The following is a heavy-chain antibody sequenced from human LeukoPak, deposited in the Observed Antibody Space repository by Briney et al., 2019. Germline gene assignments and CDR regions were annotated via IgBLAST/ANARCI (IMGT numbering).Heavy chain of an antibody. J-gene: IGHJ4*02. CDR2: ISSSSSYI. CDR3: ARDLAYYDSSGYRDY. D-gene: IGHD3-22*01. V-gene: IGHV3-21*01. CDR1: GFTFSSYS. Sequence: GGSLRLSCAASGFTFSSYSMNWVRQAPGKGLEWVSSISSSSSYIYYADSVKGRFTISRDNAKNSLYLQMYSLRAEDTAVYYCARDLAYYDSSGYRDYWGQGTLVTVSS.